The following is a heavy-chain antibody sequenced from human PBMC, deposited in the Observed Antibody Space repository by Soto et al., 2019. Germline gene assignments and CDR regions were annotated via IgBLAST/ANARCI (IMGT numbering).Heavy chain of an antibody. Sequence: SQTLSLPRAISWASVSSYSATWNWISQTPSGGLEWLVRTYYRSRFFSDYAESVNGRIIIKPDTSKNQFSLQRKSVTPEDTAVYYCVRDRYSSSGWFDPWGQGTPVTVSS. CDR1: WASVSSYSAT. CDR3: VRDRYSSSGWFDP. J-gene: IGHJ5*02. V-gene: IGHV6-1*01. CDR2: TYYRSRFFS. D-gene: IGHD3-10*01.